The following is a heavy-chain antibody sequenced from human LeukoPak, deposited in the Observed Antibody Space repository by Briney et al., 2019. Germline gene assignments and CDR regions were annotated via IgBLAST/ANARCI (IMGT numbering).Heavy chain of an antibody. CDR3: ARDYSPGYSSSWYRLD. Sequence: GGSPRLSCAASGFTVSSNYMSWVRQAPGKGLEWVSVIYSGGSTYYADSVKGRFTISRDNSKNTLYLQMNSLRAEDTAVYYCARDYSPGYSSSWYRLDWGQGTLVTVSS. V-gene: IGHV3-66*02. D-gene: IGHD6-13*01. CDR1: GFTVSSNY. CDR2: IYSGGST. J-gene: IGHJ4*02.